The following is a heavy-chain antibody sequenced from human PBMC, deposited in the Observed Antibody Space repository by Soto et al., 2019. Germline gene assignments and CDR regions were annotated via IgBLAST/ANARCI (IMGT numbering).Heavy chain of an antibody. CDR1: GYNFGGYW. Sequence: XESLTISCKGSGYNFGGYWIGLVRQMPGKGLEWMGIIYPGDSDTRYSPSFQGQVTISADKSISTAYLQWRSLKASDTAIYYCARGGIIGTPPESWGQGTRVTVSS. V-gene: IGHV5-51*01. CDR3: ARGGIIGTPPES. CDR2: IYPGDSDT. J-gene: IGHJ5*02. D-gene: IGHD1-7*01.